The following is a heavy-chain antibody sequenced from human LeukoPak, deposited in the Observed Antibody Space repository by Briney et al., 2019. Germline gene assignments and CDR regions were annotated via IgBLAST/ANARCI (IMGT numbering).Heavy chain of an antibody. CDR3: ARALPHRRLMDTTMEQHWFDP. D-gene: IGHD5-18*01. CDR2: INPSGGST. J-gene: IGHJ5*02. Sequence: ASVKVSCKASGDNFSSYVISWVRQAPGQGLEWMGLINPSGGSTRYAQKFQGRVTMTRDMSTSTVYMELSSLRSEDTAVYYCARALPHRRLMDTTMEQHWFDPWGQGTLVTVSS. CDR1: GDNFSSYV. V-gene: IGHV1-46*01.